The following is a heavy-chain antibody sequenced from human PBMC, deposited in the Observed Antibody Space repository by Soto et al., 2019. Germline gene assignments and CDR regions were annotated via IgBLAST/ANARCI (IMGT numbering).Heavy chain of an antibody. V-gene: IGHV3-48*02. Sequence: GGSLRLSCAASGFTFSSYSMNWVRQAPGKGLEWVSYISSSSSTIYYADSVKGRFTISRDNAKNSLYLQMNSLRDEDTAVYYCARGVWQQLVPPYYYYYGMDVWGQGTTVTVSS. CDR3: ARGVWQQLVPPYYYYYGMDV. J-gene: IGHJ6*02. D-gene: IGHD6-13*01. CDR1: GFTFSSYS. CDR2: ISSSSSTI.